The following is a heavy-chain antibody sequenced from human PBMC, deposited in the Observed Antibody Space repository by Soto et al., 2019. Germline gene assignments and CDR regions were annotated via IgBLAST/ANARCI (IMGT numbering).Heavy chain of an antibody. CDR3: VRQGIGVLHGLVDV. CDR2: FRSGGGT. Sequence: QVQLQESGPGLVKPSETLSLTCTVSGDSISSYNLAWIRQPPGKGLEWIGYFRSGGGTSYNPSLKSRVAISADTSTQQCSLRLSSVTAADTAVYYCVRQGIGVLHGLVDVWGQGTTVTVSS. V-gene: IGHV4-59*08. D-gene: IGHD3-10*01. CDR1: GDSISSYN. J-gene: IGHJ6*02.